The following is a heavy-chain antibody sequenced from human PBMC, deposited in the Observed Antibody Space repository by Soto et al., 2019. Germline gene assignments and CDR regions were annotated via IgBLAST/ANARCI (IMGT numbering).Heavy chain of an antibody. J-gene: IGHJ6*02. V-gene: IGHV3-23*01. D-gene: IGHD2-2*01. Sequence: PGGSLRLSCAASGFTFSSYAMSWVRQAPGKGLEWVSAISSSGGSTYYADSVKGRFTISRDNSKNTLYLQMNSLRAEDTAVYYCAKGSPLVVVPGTDVWRPGTTVTVSS. CDR1: GFTFSSYA. CDR2: ISSSGGST. CDR3: AKGSPLVVVPGTDV.